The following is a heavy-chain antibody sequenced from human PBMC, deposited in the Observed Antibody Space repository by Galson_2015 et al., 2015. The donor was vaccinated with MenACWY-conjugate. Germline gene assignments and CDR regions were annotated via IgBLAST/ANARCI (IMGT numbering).Heavy chain of an antibody. CDR3: ARDLSYQPLLHFSETPRGAFDI. CDR1: GFTFSSYT. V-gene: IGHV3-21*01. J-gene: IGHJ3*02. D-gene: IGHD2-2*01. Sequence: SLRLSCAASGFTFSSYTMNWVRQAPGKGLEWVSSISSSSTYIYYADSVKGRFTISRDHANNSLSLQMNNLRSDDTALYYCARDLSYQPLLHFSETPRGAFDIWGQGTMATVSS. CDR2: ISSSSTYI.